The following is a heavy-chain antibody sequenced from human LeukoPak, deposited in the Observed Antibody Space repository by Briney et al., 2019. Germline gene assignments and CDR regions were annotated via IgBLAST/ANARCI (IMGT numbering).Heavy chain of an antibody. Sequence: GGSLRLSCAASGFTFSSYSMNWVRQAPGKGLEWVSYISSSSSTIYYADSVKGRFTISRDNAKNSLYLQMNSRRAEDTAVYYCARGRRGAAGTCDYWGQGTLVTVSS. CDR1: GFTFSSYS. CDR2: ISSSSSTI. V-gene: IGHV3-48*01. CDR3: ARGRRGAAGTCDY. J-gene: IGHJ4*02. D-gene: IGHD6-13*01.